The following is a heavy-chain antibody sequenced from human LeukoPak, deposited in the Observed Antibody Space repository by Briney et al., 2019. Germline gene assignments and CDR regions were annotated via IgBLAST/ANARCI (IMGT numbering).Heavy chain of an antibody. J-gene: IGHJ4*02. Sequence: PGGSLRLSCAASGFTFSNHWMHWVRQAPGKGLVWVSHINNDGSSTRYADSVKGRFTISRDDSKNTLYLQLNSLRVEDTAIYYCVRYWRSGNYYFDYWGQGTLVTVSS. CDR1: GFTFSNHW. CDR2: INNDGSST. CDR3: VRYWRSGNYYFDY. V-gene: IGHV3-74*01. D-gene: IGHD3-16*01.